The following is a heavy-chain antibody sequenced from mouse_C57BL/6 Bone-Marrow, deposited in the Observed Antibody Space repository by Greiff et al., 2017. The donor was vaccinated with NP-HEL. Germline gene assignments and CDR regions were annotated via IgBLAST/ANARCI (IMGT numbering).Heavy chain of an antibody. CDR3: ARERYKLTLDY. V-gene: IGHV1-19*01. CDR2: INPYNGGT. CDR1: GYTFTDYY. Sequence: DVQLQESGPVLVKPGASVKMSCKASGYTFTDYYMNWVKQSHGKSLEWIGVINPYNGGTSYNQKFKGKATLTVDKSSSTAYMELNSLTSEDSAVYYCARERYKLTLDYWGQGTTLTVSS. J-gene: IGHJ2*01.